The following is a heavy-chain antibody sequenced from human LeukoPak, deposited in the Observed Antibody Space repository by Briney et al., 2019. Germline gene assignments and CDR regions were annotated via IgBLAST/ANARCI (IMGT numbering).Heavy chain of an antibody. J-gene: IGHJ4*02. CDR3: ARSADSKGYDFLDY. V-gene: IGHV1-18*01. Sequence: VASVKVSCKAIDYSFRSFGISWVRQAPGQGLEWMGWIKNSNGHTQYAQKFQGRITMTTDTSTTTAYMEMRRLRSDDTAVYYCARSADSKGYDFLDYWGQGSLVTVSS. D-gene: IGHD3-22*01. CDR1: DYSFRSFG. CDR2: IKNSNGHT.